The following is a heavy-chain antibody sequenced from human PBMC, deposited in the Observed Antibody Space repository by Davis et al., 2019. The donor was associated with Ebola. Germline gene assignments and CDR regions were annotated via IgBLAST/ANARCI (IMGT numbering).Heavy chain of an antibody. CDR1: GGTFSSYT. CDR3: AREKLGTVDY. Sequence: AASVKVSCKASGGTFSSYTISWVRQAPGQGLEWMGRIIPILGIANYAQKFQGRVTMTRNTSISTAYMELRSLRSDDTAVYYCAREKLGTVDYWGQGTLVTVSS. V-gene: IGHV1-69*04. CDR2: IIPILGIA. J-gene: IGHJ4*02. D-gene: IGHD7-27*01.